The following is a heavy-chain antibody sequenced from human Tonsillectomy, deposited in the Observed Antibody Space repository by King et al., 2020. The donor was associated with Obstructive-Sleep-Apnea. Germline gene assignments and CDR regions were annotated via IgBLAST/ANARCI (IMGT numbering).Heavy chain of an antibody. J-gene: IGHJ4*02. V-gene: IGHV4-4*02. CDR2: IYHSGSI. Sequence: QLQESGPGLVKPSGTLSLTCAVSGDSISNYNCWSWVRQPPGKGLEWLGEIYHSGSINYNPSLKSRVTISVDKSKNQFSLKLSSVTAADTGVYYCARGTLATASFDYWGQGTLVTVSS. CDR3: ARGTLATASFDY. CDR1: GDSISNYNC. D-gene: IGHD1-1*01.